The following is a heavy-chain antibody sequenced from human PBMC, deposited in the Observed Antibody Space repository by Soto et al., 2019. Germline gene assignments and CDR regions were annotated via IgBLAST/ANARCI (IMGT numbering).Heavy chain of an antibody. CDR2: ISHIGSA. V-gene: IGHV4-30-2*01. CDR1: GGSMTSGGHP. Sequence: QLQLQESGARLVKPSQTLSLTCGVSGGSMTSGGHPWAWIRQPPGKGLEWIGYISHIGSAFYSPSLMGQAPITVDRSKNQFHLSLNFVTAADTAVYYCAREAGVVGANYFDYWGQGILVTVSS. J-gene: IGHJ4*02. D-gene: IGHD1-26*01. CDR3: AREAGVVGANYFDY.